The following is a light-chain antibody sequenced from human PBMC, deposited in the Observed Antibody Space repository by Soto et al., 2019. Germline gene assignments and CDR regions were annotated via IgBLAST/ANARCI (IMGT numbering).Light chain of an antibody. CDR1: RSNIGAGYD. CDR3: QALDSTLSGYV. CDR2: ANT. V-gene: IGLV1-40*01. Sequence: QSVLTQPPSVSGAPRQRVTISCTGSRSNIGAGYDVHWYQRLPGTAPKLLIYANTNRPSGVPDRFSASKSGASASLAITGLQAEDEADYYCQALDSTLSGYVFGTGTKVTVL. J-gene: IGLJ1*01.